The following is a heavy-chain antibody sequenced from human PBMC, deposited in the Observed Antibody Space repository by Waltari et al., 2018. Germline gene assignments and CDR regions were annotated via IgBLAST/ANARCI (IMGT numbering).Heavy chain of an antibody. CDR3: VRGRAAAGAYYYYMDV. V-gene: IGHV1-8*01. Sequence: QVQLVQSGAEVKKPGASVKVSCKASGYTFTSYDINWVRQATGQGLEWMGWMNPNSGNTGYAQKFQGRVTMTRNTSISTAYMELSSLRSEDTAVYYCVRGRAAAGAYYYYMDVWGKGTTVTVSS. CDR1: GYTFTSYD. D-gene: IGHD6-13*01. CDR2: MNPNSGNT. J-gene: IGHJ6*03.